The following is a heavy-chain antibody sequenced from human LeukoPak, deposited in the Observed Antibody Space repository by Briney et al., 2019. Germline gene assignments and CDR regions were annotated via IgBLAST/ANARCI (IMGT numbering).Heavy chain of an antibody. CDR1: GYSISSGYY. CDR3: ARNYDSSNYYYSAFDI. J-gene: IGHJ3*02. CDR2: IYHSGST. V-gene: IGHV4-38-2*02. Sequence: PSETLSLTCTVSGYSISSGYYWGWIRQPPGKGLEWIGSIYHSGSTYYNPSLKSRVTISVDTSKNQFSLKLSSVTAADTAVYYCARNYDSSNYYYSAFDIWGQGTMVTVSS. D-gene: IGHD3-22*01.